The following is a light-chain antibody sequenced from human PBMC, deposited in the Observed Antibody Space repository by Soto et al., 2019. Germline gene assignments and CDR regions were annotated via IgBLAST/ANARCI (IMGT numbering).Light chain of an antibody. CDR2: GAS. Sequence: EIVLTQSPGTLSLSPWERATLSCRASQSINTYLAWYQQKPGQAPRLLIYGASSRATGIPDRFSGSGSGTDFTLTISRLEPEDFAVYYCQQYGSSPTFGPGTKVDIK. CDR1: QSINTY. J-gene: IGKJ3*01. CDR3: QQYGSSPT. V-gene: IGKV3-20*01.